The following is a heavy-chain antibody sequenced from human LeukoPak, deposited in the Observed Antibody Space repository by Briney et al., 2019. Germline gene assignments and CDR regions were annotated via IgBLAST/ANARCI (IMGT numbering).Heavy chain of an antibody. CDR3: ARNPCGGDCYWPNYYYYYMDV. J-gene: IGHJ6*03. CDR1: GFTFDDYG. Sequence: GGSLRLSCAASGFTFDDYGMSWVRQAPGKGLEWVSGINWNGGSTGYADSVKGRFTISRDNAKNSLYLQMNSLRAEDTALYYCARNPCGGDCYWPNYYYYYMDVWGKGTTVTVSS. V-gene: IGHV3-20*04. CDR2: INWNGGST. D-gene: IGHD2-21*02.